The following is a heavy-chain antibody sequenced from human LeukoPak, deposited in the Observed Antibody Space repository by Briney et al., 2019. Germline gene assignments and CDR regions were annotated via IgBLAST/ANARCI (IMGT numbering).Heavy chain of an antibody. J-gene: IGHJ3*02. CDR1: GYTFTSYD. V-gene: IGHV1-8*01. CDR2: INPKSGNT. Sequence: ASVKVSCKASGYTFTSYDINWVRQATGQGLEWMGWINPKSGNTGNAQKFQGRVTMTRNTSISTAYMELSSLRSEDTAVYYCASARTYCGGDCYSGDAFDIWGQGTMVTVSS. D-gene: IGHD2-21*02. CDR3: ASARTYCGGDCYSGDAFDI.